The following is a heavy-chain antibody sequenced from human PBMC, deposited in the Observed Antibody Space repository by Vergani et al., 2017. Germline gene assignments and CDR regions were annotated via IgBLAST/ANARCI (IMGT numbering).Heavy chain of an antibody. V-gene: IGHV4-39*01. CDR2: IYYSGST. D-gene: IGHD6-19*01. CDR1: GPSTRSSNYY. J-gene: IGHJ5*02. Sequence: QLQLQESGPGLVKPSATLSLTCSVSGPSTRSSNYYWGWIRQPPGKGLEWIASIYYSGSTYYNPSLKSRVTISVNTSKNQFSLKLRSVTAADTAVYFCARHSTVELLVILGWIDPWGQGSLVTVSS. CDR3: ARHSTVELLVILGWIDP.